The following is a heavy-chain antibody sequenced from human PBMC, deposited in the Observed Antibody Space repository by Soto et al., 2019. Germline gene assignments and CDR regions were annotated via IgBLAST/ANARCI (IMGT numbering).Heavy chain of an antibody. J-gene: IGHJ6*02. CDR1: GFTFSIYA. D-gene: IGHD1-26*01. V-gene: IGHV3-23*01. Sequence: EVQLLESGGGLVQPGGSLRLSCAASGFTFSIYAMSWVRQAPGKGLEWVSAISNTDGSTYYTDSVKGRFTISRDNSKNTLYLQMNSLRAEDTAVFHCARVGVRGNVVGRGNRGMDVWGQGTTVTVSS. CDR3: ARVGVRGNVVGRGNRGMDV. CDR2: ISNTDGST.